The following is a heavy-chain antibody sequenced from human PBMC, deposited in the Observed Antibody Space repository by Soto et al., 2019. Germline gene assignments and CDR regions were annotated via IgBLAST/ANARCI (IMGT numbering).Heavy chain of an antibody. J-gene: IGHJ5*02. V-gene: IGHV3-23*01. Sequence: PGGSLRLACAASGFTFRSYAMGWVRQAPGKGLEWVSAISGSGGSTYYADSVKGRFTISRDNSKNTLYLQMNSLRAEDTAVYYCAALGVVTVNWFDPWGQGTLVTVSS. CDR3: AALGVVTVNWFDP. CDR1: GFTFRSYA. D-gene: IGHD3-16*02. CDR2: ISGSGGST.